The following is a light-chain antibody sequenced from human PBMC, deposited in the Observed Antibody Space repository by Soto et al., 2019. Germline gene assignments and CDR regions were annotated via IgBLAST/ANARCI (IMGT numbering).Light chain of an antibody. CDR2: NNN. J-gene: IGLJ2*01. Sequence: QSVLTQPPSASGTPGQRVTISCSGSSSNIGSNIVNWYQQLPGTAPKLLIYNNNQRPSGVLDRFSGSKSGTSASLAISGLQAEDEADYYCAAWDDSLNGVVFGGGTKLTVL. V-gene: IGLV1-44*01. CDR3: AAWDDSLNGVV. CDR1: SSNIGSNI.